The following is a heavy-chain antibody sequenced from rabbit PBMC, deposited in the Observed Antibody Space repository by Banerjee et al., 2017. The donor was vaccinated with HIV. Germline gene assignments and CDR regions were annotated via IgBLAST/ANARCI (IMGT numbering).Heavy chain of an antibody. D-gene: IGHD6-1*01. J-gene: IGHJ4*01. Sequence: QSLEESGGDLVKPGASLTLTCTASRFSFSDDYYMCWVRQAPGKGLEWIACIVAGSSGNTYYATWAKGRFTISKTSSTTVTLQMTSLTDPDTATYFCARSSAGVGVYAYVEYFKLWGPGTLVTVS. CDR2: IVAGSSGNT. CDR1: RFSFSDDYY. V-gene: IGHV1S40*01. CDR3: ARSSAGVGVYAYVEYFKL.